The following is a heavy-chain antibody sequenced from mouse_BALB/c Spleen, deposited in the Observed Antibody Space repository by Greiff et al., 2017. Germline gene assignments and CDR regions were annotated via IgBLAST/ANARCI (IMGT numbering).Heavy chain of an antibody. Sequence: VQLQQSGPGLVKPSQSLSLTCTVTGYSITSDYAWNWIRQFPGNKLEWMGYISYSGSTSYNPSLKSRISITRDTSKNQFFLQLNSVTTEDTATYYCARGGGAWCAYWGQGTLVTVSA. V-gene: IGHV3-2*02. CDR3: ARGGGAWCAY. CDR1: GYSITSDYA. J-gene: IGHJ3*01. CDR2: ISYSGST.